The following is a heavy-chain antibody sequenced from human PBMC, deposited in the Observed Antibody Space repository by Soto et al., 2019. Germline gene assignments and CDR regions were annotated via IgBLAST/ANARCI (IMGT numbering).Heavy chain of an antibody. V-gene: IGHV3-11*06. Sequence: QVQLVESGGALVKPGGSLRLSCAASGFTFSDYYMSWIRQAPGKGLEWVSYISSSSSYTNYADSVKGRFTISRDNAKNSLYLQMNSLRAEDTAVYYCARDGVSSYGMDVWGQGTTVTVSS. CDR1: GFTFSDYY. J-gene: IGHJ6*02. CDR2: ISSSSSYT. CDR3: ARDGVSSYGMDV. D-gene: IGHD3-16*01.